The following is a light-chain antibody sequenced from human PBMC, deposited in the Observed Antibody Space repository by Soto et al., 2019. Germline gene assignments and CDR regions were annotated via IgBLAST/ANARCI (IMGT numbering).Light chain of an antibody. V-gene: IGKV1-5*03. CDR1: QTINNW. CDR2: ETS. CDR3: QQYHKYPWT. J-gene: IGKJ1*01. Sequence: DVHMTQSPSTLSASVGDRVTITCRASQTINNWLAWYQQRPGQAPTFLVYETSTLATGVPSRFSGSGSGTDFTLTISNLQPEDFAIYYCQQYHKYPWTFGQGTRVEI.